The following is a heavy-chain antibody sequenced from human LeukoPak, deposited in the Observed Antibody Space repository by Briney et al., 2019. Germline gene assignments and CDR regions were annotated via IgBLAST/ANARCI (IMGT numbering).Heavy chain of an antibody. CDR3: ARASRVLYYYDSSGYYGMGV. D-gene: IGHD3-22*01. CDR2: IYYSGST. CDR1: GSSISSYY. V-gene: IGHV4-59*12. J-gene: IGHJ6*02. Sequence: SETLSLTCTVSGSSISSYYWSWIRQPPGKGLEWLGCIYYSGSTKYNPSLKSRVTISLDTSKNQFSLKLSSVTAADTAVYYCARASRVLYYYDSSGYYGMGVWGQGTTVTVSS.